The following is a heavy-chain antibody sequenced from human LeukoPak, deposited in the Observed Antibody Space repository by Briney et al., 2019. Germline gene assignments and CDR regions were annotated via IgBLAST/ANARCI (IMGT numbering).Heavy chain of an antibody. CDR3: ARRRMINDWFDP. Sequence: SETLSLTCIVSGDSIISGSHYCDWIRQPPGKGLEWIGCIYYSGSTHYSPSLKSRVTISVDTSKNQFSLKLRSVTAADTAVYYCARRRMINDWFDPWGQGTLVTVST. CDR1: GDSIISGSHY. V-gene: IGHV4-39*01. D-gene: IGHD3-16*01. J-gene: IGHJ5*02. CDR2: IYYSGST.